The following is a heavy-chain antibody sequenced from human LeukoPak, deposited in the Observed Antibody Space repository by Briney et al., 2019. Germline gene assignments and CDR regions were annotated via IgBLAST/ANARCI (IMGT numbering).Heavy chain of an antibody. V-gene: IGHV3-15*07. Sequence: GGSLRLSCAPSGFTFSNAWMNWVRQAPGKGLEWVGRIRSNSDGGTIDYAAPVKGRFTLSRDDSKTTLYLQMNSLQTEDTAVYYCATDFYDSTWGQGTLVTVSS. D-gene: IGHD3-22*01. CDR3: ATDFYDST. CDR1: GFTFSNAW. CDR2: IRSNSDGGTI. J-gene: IGHJ5*02.